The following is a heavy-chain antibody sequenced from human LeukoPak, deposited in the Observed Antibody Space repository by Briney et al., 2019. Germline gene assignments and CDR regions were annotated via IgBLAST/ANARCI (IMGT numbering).Heavy chain of an antibody. CDR1: GFSFSRYS. J-gene: IGHJ4*02. V-gene: IGHV3-48*01. CDR3: ARGRGIAAAGTYDY. CDR2: ISHSGNAI. Sequence: SGGSLRLSCAASGFSFSRYSMNWVRQAPGKGLEWVSYISHSGNAIHYTDSVKGRFTISRDNAKNALYLQMNSLRAEDTAVYFCARGRGIAAAGTYDYWGQGTLVTVSS. D-gene: IGHD6-13*01.